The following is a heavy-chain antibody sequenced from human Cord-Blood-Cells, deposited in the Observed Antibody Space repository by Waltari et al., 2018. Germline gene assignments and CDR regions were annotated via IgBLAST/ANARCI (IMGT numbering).Heavy chain of an antibody. V-gene: IGHV4-34*01. CDR1: GGSFSGYY. D-gene: IGHD6-6*01. J-gene: IGHJ5*02. Sequence: QVQLQQWGAGLLKPSETLSLTCAVYGGSFSGYYWSWIRQPPGKGLEWIGEINHSGSTNYNPSLKSRVTISVDTSKNQFSLKLSSVTAADTAVYYCARVFIAARPDWFDPWGQGTLVTVSS. CDR2: INHSGST. CDR3: ARVFIAARPDWFDP.